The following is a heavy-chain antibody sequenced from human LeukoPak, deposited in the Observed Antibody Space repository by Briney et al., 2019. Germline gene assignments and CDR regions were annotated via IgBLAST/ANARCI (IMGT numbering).Heavy chain of an antibody. V-gene: IGHV4-61*02. Sequence: PSETLSLTCTVSGGSISSGRYYRSWIRQPAGKGLEWIGRIYTSGSTNYNPSLKSRVTISVDTSKNQFSLKLSSVTAADTAVYYCAREHLYYYDSSGYWVYWGQGTLVTVSS. J-gene: IGHJ4*02. D-gene: IGHD3-22*01. CDR2: IYTSGST. CDR1: GGSISSGRYY. CDR3: AREHLYYYDSSGYWVY.